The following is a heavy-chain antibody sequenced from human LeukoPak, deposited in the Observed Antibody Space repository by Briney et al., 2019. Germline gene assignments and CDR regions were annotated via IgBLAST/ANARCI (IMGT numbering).Heavy chain of an antibody. CDR3: ARGPDDAFDI. CDR2: IYYSGST. J-gene: IGHJ3*02. CDR1: GGSISSYY. Sequence: PSETLSLTCSVSGGSISSYYWSWIRQPPGKGLEWIGYIYYSGSTNYNPSLKSRVTISVDTSKNQFSLKLSSVTAADTAVYYCARGPDDAFDIWGQGTMVTVSS. V-gene: IGHV4-59*12.